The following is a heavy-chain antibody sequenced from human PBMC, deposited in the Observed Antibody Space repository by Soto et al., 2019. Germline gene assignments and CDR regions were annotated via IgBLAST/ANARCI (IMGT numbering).Heavy chain of an antibody. CDR1: GYTFTSYA. J-gene: IGHJ4*02. D-gene: IGHD6-6*01. V-gene: IGHV1-3*01. Sequence: ASVKVSCKASGYTFTSYAMHWVRQAPGQRLEWMGWINAGNGNTKYSQKFQGRVTITRDTSASTAYMELSSLRSEDTAVYYCARDWADGRSSFDYWGQGTLVTVSS. CDR2: INAGNGNT. CDR3: ARDWADGRSSFDY.